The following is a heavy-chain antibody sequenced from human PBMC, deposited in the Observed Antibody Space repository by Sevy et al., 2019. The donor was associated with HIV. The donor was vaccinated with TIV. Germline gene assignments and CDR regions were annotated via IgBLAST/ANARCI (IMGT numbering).Heavy chain of an antibody. CDR1: GFTFGDYA. D-gene: IGHD6-13*01. V-gene: IGHV3-49*04. Sequence: GGYLRLSCTGSGFTFGDYAVSWVRQAPGKGLEWVGFIRSKAYGGTTDYAASVKGRFTISRDDSKSIADLQMNSLKTEDTAVYYCTRDQWQHLVRPHCDYWGQGTLVIVSS. J-gene: IGHJ4*02. CDR2: IRSKAYGGTT. CDR3: TRDQWQHLVRPHCDY.